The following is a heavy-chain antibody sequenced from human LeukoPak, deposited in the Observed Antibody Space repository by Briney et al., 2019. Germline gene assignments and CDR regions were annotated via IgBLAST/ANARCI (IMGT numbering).Heavy chain of an antibody. CDR2: IHHTGGT. CDR1: GGSINITNW. CDR3: AREHIAADTRDAFDI. J-gene: IGHJ3*02. D-gene: IGHD6-13*01. Sequence: PSGTLSLTCAVSGGSINITNWWSWVRQPPGKGLEWIGEIHHTGGTNYNPSLKSRVTISLEKSKNQFSVKLSSVTAADTAVNYCAREHIAADTRDAFDIWGQGTMVTVSS. V-gene: IGHV4-4*02.